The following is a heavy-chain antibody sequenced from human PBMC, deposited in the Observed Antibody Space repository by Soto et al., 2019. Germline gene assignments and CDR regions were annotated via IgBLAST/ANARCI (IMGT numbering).Heavy chain of an antibody. CDR3: ARAAVTDYQYHGMDV. CDR2: IWYDGIDK. CDR1: GFTFSTYG. V-gene: IGHV3-33*01. D-gene: IGHD4-17*01. Sequence: GGSLRLACAASGFTFSTYGMHWVRQAPGKGLEWVAAIWYDGIDKYYAASVKGRFTISRDNSMNTVYLQMSSLRADDTAVYYCARAAVTDYQYHGMDVWGQGTTVTVSS. J-gene: IGHJ6*02.